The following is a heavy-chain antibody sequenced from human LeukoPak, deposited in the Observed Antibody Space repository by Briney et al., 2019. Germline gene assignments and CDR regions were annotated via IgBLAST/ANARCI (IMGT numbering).Heavy chain of an antibody. Sequence: ASVKVSCKASGYAFTNYGITWVRQAPGQGLEWMGWISVYNGKTTYAQKLQDRVTMTTDTSTSTAYMELRSLRSDDTAVYYCAREWKSSFDPWGQGTLVTVSS. CDR1: GYAFTNYG. J-gene: IGHJ5*02. CDR3: AREWKSSFDP. D-gene: IGHD1-1*01. V-gene: IGHV1-18*01. CDR2: ISVYNGKT.